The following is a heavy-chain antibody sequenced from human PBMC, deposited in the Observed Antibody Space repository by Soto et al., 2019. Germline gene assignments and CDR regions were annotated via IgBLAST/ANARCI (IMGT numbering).Heavy chain of an antibody. V-gene: IGHV4-30-2*01. CDR3: ARALYYFDS. CDR1: GGSISGDAYS. Sequence: QLQLQESGSGLVKPSQTLSLTCAVSGGSISGDAYSWSWIRQPPGKGLEWIGYIYHSGTTYYHPSLRSRVAISVDTSKSQFSLKLSSVTAADTAIYYCARALYYFDSWGQGTLVTVSS. CDR2: IYHSGTT. J-gene: IGHJ4*02.